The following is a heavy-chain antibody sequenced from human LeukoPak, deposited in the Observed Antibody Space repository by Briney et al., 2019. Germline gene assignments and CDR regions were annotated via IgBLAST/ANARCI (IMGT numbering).Heavy chain of an antibody. CDR1: GGSFSGYY. Sequence: PSETLSLTCAVYGGSFSGYYWSWIRQPPGKGLEWIGEINHSGSTNYNPSLKSRVTISVDTSKKQFSLRLNAVPAADTAVFYCASLRVPGYFDYWGQGTLVTVSS. V-gene: IGHV4-34*01. D-gene: IGHD3-16*01. CDR2: INHSGST. J-gene: IGHJ4*03. CDR3: ASLRVPGYFDY.